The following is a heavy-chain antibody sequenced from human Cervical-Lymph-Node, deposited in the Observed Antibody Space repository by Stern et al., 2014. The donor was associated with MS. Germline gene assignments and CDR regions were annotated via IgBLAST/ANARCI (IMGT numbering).Heavy chain of an antibody. Sequence: QLQLQESGPGLVKPSETLSLTCTVSGGSFSNYYWSWIRQPPGKGLEWIGYIYYTGYSNYNPSLKSRVSMSVDTSKSQISLRLNSVTAADTAVYYCARDSIRRGYKIFDSWGQGTLVTVSS. J-gene: IGHJ4*02. D-gene: IGHD5-24*01. CDR1: GGSFSNYY. CDR3: ARDSIRRGYKIFDS. V-gene: IGHV4-59*01. CDR2: IYYTGYS.